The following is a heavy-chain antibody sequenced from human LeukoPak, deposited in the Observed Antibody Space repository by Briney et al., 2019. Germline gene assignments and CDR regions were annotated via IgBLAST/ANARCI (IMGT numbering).Heavy chain of an antibody. D-gene: IGHD4-23*01. J-gene: IGHJ5*02. CDR2: INPNSGGT. V-gene: IGHV1-2*06. CDR3: ARFGGNPRNWFDP. Sequence: ASVKVSCKASGYTFTGYYMHWVRQAPGQGREWMGRINPNSGGTNYAQKFQGRVTMTRDTSISTAYMELSRLRSDDTAVYYCARFGGNPRNWFDPWGQGTLVTVSS. CDR1: GYTFTGYY.